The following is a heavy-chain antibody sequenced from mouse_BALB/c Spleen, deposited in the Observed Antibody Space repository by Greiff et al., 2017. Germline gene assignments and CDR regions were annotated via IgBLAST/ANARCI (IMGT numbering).Heavy chain of an antibody. J-gene: IGHJ3*01. Sequence: DVKLVESGGGLVKPGGSLKLSCAASGFTFSDYYMYWVRQTPEKRLEWVATISDGGSYTYYPDSVKGRFTISRDNAKNNLYLQMSSLKSEDTAMYYCARDGDDYAWFAYWGQGTLVTVSA. D-gene: IGHD2-4*01. CDR3: ARDGDDYAWFAY. CDR1: GFTFSDYY. V-gene: IGHV5-4*02. CDR2: ISDGGSYT.